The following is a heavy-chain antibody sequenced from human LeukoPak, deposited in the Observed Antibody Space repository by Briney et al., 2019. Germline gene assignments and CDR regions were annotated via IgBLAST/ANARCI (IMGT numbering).Heavy chain of an antibody. J-gene: IGHJ4*02. CDR3: ARKSIVTAGRKPYDF. CDR1: GGSSSGYS. V-gene: IGHV4-34*01. Sequence: SETLSLTSAVNGGSSSGYSWSWIRKPPGKGLEWIGEIDHSRRTNSNASLKSRVSLSIDMSKNQFSLRLSSVTAADTAVYYCARKSIVTAGRKPYDFWDQGALVTVSP. D-gene: IGHD1-26*01. CDR2: IDHSRRT.